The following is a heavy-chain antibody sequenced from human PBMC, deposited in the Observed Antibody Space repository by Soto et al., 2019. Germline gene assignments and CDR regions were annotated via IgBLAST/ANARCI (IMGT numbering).Heavy chain of an antibody. Sequence: QVQLQESGPGLVKPSETVSLTCTVSGGSVSPYYWTWVRRPPGKGLEWIAYIYYDGTTNYNPSLKSRVTISLDTSKIQFSLRLTSVTAADTAVYYCARGRHWLDYWGQGTLLTVSS. CDR1: GGSVSPYY. J-gene: IGHJ4*02. D-gene: IGHD6-19*01. CDR2: IYYDGTT. CDR3: ARGRHWLDY. V-gene: IGHV4-59*02.